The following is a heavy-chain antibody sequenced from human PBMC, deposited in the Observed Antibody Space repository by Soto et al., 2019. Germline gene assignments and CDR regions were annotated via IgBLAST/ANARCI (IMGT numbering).Heavy chain of an antibody. CDR2: INPNSGGT. Sequence: QVPLVQSGAEVKKPGASVKVSCKASGYTFTGYYMHWVRQAPGQGLEWMGWINPNSGGTNYAKKFQGWVTMTRDTSISKAYMELSRLRSDYTAVYYCARGRYCSGGSCYGGYYGMDVRGQGTTESVSS. J-gene: IGHJ6*02. D-gene: IGHD2-15*01. CDR3: ARGRYCSGGSCYGGYYGMDV. CDR1: GYTFTGYY. V-gene: IGHV1-2*04.